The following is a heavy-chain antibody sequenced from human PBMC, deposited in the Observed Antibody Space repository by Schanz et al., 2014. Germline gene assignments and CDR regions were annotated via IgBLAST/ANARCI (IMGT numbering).Heavy chain of an antibody. Sequence: QVHLVQSGAEVKEPGSSVKVSCKPSGGTFVTFFFTWVRQAPGQGLEWMGWINVYNGDTKFAKTFQDRVTLTTDTSTSTAYMELRSLRSDDTAVYYCARNIIATARAYDIWGQGTMVTVSS. D-gene: IGHD6-13*01. CDR3: ARNIIATARAYDI. J-gene: IGHJ3*02. CDR1: GGTFVTFF. CDR2: INVYNGDT. V-gene: IGHV1-18*04.